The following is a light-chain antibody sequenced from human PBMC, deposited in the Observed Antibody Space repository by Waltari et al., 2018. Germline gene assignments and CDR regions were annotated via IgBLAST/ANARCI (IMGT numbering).Light chain of an antibody. Sequence: RGSQSVTSIPVTGYQQRLGQAPRLLIYGTSSRATGIPDRFSGSGSGTDFTLTISRLEPEDFAVYYCQQYDGEVVTFGGGTKVEI. CDR2: GTS. J-gene: IGKJ4*01. CDR1: QSVTSIP. V-gene: IGKV3-20*01. CDR3: QQYDGEVVT.